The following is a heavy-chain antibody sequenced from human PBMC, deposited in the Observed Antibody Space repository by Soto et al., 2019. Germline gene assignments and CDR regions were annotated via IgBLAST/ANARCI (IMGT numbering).Heavy chain of an antibody. D-gene: IGHD6-6*01. V-gene: IGHV4-38-2*01. CDR3: ARSMYSTSAQLYFGMDV. CDR2: MYHSGIT. Sequence: SETLSLTCAVSGYSIRSGYFWGWIRQPPGKGLEWIGSMYHSGITYYNLSLKSRVTISADTSKNQLSLKLSSATAADTAVYYCARSMYSTSAQLYFGMDVWGQGTTVTVSS. J-gene: IGHJ6*02. CDR1: GYSIRSGYF.